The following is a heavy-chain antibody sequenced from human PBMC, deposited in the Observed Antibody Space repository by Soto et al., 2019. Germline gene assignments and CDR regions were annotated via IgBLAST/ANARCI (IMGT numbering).Heavy chain of an antibody. Sequence: PGGSLRLSCAASGFTFSTCWMNWVRQAPGEGLVWVARINRDGSTTTYADSVKGRFTISRDNAKNTLYLQMNSLRAEDTAVYYCARDRGYDFWSGYYPKHYMDVWGKGTTVTVSS. CDR2: INRDGSTT. V-gene: IGHV3-74*03. CDR1: GFTFSTCW. CDR3: ARDRGYDFWSGYYPKHYMDV. J-gene: IGHJ6*03. D-gene: IGHD3-3*01.